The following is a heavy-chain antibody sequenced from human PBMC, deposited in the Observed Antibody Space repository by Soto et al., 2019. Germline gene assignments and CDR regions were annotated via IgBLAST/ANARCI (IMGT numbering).Heavy chain of an antibody. CDR2: ISYAGSNK. CDR1: GFTFSSYA. Sequence: QVQLVESGGGVVQPGRSLRLSCAASGFTFSSYAMHWVRQAPGKGLAWVAVISYAGSNKYSADSVKGRFTISRDNSKNTLDRQMNSLRAEDTAVYYCAREPDPAIPDDSSGYYDEGWCDPWGQGTLVTVSS. V-gene: IGHV3-30-3*01. CDR3: AREPDPAIPDDSSGYYDEGWCDP. J-gene: IGHJ5*02. D-gene: IGHD3-22*01.